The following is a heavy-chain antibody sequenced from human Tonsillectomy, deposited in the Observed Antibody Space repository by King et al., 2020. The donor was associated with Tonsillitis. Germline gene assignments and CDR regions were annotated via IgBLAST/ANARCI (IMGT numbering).Heavy chain of an antibody. J-gene: IGHJ4*02. CDR3: ARDRGEPLQWLVQEWDY. CDR1: GYNFTSNY. D-gene: IGHD6-19*01. V-gene: IGHV1-46*04. Sequence: QLVQSGAEVKRPGASVKVSCKASGYNFTSNYVHWVRQAPGQGLEWMGIINPGGGSTSYAQKLQGRVAMTRDTSTSTVYMELSGLRSEDTAVYYCARDRGEPLQWLVQEWDYWGQGTLVTVSS. CDR2: INPGGGST.